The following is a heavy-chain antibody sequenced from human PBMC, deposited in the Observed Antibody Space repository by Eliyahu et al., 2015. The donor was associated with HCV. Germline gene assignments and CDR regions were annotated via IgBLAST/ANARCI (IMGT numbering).Heavy chain of an antibody. J-gene: IGHJ4*02. CDR3: AKDRYSGSYCDY. CDR2: ISYDGSNK. V-gene: IGHV3-30*18. Sequence: HWVRQAPGKGLEWVAVISYDGSNKYYADSVKGRFTISRDNSKNTLYLQMNSLRAEDTAVYYCAKDRYSGSYCDYWGQGTLVTVSS. D-gene: IGHD1-26*01.